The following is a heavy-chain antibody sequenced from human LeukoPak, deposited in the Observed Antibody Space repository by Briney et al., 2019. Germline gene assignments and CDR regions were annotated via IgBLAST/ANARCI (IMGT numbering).Heavy chain of an antibody. V-gene: IGHV1-69*05. D-gene: IGHD3-3*01. CDR3: ARHGGISIFGVAQPGGAFDI. J-gene: IGHJ3*02. Sequence: ASVKVSCKASGGTFSSYAISWVRQAPGQGLEWMGEIIPIFGTANYAQRFQGRVTITTDESTSTAYMELSSLRSEDTAMYYCARHGGISIFGVAQPGGAFDIWGQGTMVTVSS. CDR2: IIPIFGTA. CDR1: GGTFSSYA.